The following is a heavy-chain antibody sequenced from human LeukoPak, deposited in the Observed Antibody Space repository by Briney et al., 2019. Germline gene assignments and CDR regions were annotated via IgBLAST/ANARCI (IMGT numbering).Heavy chain of an antibody. D-gene: IGHD3-10*01. Sequence: GGSLRLSCAASGFTFSSYAMHWVRQAPGKGLEWVAVISYDGSNKYYADSVKGRFTISRDNSKNTLYLQMNSLRAEDTAVYYCAKHGGDAFDIWGQGTMVTVSS. CDR2: ISYDGSNK. CDR3: AKHGGDAFDI. V-gene: IGHV3-30-3*02. CDR1: GFTFSSYA. J-gene: IGHJ3*02.